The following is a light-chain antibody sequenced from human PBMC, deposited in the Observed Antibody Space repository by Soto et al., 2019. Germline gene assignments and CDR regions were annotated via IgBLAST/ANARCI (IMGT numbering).Light chain of an antibody. CDR1: QSFRGL. CDR3: QQRHMWPIT. V-gene: IGKV3-11*01. Sequence: EVVLSQSRVALSLSPGETATLSCRASQSFRGLLAWYQQKPGQAPRLLIYDAYNRATGIPPRFSGSGSGTDFTLTIISLEPEDSAVYYCQQRHMWPITFGQGTRLEIK. J-gene: IGKJ5*01. CDR2: DAY.